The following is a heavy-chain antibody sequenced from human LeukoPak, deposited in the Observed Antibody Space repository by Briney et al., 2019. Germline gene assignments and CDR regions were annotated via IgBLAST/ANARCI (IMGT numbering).Heavy chain of an antibody. V-gene: IGHV3-33*08. CDR3: AGDTPPGGDYYFDY. CDR2: IWNAGTNT. D-gene: IGHD3-16*01. CDR1: GFTFSSYA. J-gene: IGHJ4*02. Sequence: GGSLRLSCAASGFTFSSYAMHWVRQAPGKGLEWVALIWNAGTNTYYADSVKGRFTISRDNSKNTLYLQMNSLRAEDTAVYYCAGDTPPGGDYYFDYWGQGTLVIVSS.